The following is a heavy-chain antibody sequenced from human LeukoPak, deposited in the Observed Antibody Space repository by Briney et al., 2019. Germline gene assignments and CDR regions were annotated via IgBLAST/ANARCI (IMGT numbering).Heavy chain of an antibody. Sequence: GGSLRPSCAASGFTFSSSAMSWVRQAPGKGLEWVSAISNNGGYTYYADSVQGRFAISRDNSKSTLCLQMNSLRAEDTAVYYCAKQLGYCSDGSCYFPYWGQGTLVTVSS. CDR2: ISNNGGYT. CDR1: GFTFSSSA. D-gene: IGHD2-15*01. J-gene: IGHJ4*02. CDR3: AKQLGYCSDGSCYFPY. V-gene: IGHV3-23*01.